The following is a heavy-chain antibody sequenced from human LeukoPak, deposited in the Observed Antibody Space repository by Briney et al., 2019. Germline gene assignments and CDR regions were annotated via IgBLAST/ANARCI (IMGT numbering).Heavy chain of an antibody. Sequence: GRSLRLSCAASGFTFSSYAMHWVRQAPGKGLEWVAVISYDGSNKYYADSVKGRFTISRDNARNSLYLRMNSLRAEDTAVYYCARDPYSGTYGDTYYYYMDVWGKGTTVTISS. CDR1: GFTFSSYA. CDR2: ISYDGSNK. V-gene: IGHV3-30*04. D-gene: IGHD1-26*01. CDR3: ARDPYSGTYGDTYYYYMDV. J-gene: IGHJ6*03.